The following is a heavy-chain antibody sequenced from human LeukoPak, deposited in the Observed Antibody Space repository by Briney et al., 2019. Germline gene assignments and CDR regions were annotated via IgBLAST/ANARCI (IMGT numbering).Heavy chain of an antibody. Sequence: ASVKLSCTASGYTFTSAGISWVRQAPGQGLEWMGGSSAYNANTNNAQKLQGRVTMTTDTSTSTDYMELRSLRFDDTAAYYCAREDYGDFTYDYWGQGTLVTVSS. CDR3: AREDYGDFTYDY. CDR2: SSAYNANT. V-gene: IGHV1-18*01. CDR1: GYTFTSAG. D-gene: IGHD4-17*01. J-gene: IGHJ4*02.